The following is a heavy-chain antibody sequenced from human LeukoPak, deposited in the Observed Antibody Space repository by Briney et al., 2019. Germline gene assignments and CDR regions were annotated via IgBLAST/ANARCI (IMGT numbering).Heavy chain of an antibody. CDR1: GFTFDDYG. J-gene: IGHJ5*02. CDR2: LNWNGGST. Sequence: CPGGSLRLSCAASGFTFDDYGMSWVRQAPGKGLEWVSGLNWNGGSTVYADSVKGRFTISRDNAKNSLYLQMNSLRAEDTALYYCAKDRFGGENYYGSSDPWGQGTLVTVSS. D-gene: IGHD3-10*01. V-gene: IGHV3-20*04. CDR3: AKDRFGGENYYGSSDP.